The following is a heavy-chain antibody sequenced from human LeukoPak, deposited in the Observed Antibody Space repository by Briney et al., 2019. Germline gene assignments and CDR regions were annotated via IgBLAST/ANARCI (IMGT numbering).Heavy chain of an antibody. Sequence: GGSLRLSCAASGFTFSDYYMSWIRQAPGKGLEWGSYISSSGSTIYYADSVKGRFTISRDNAKNSLYLQMNSLRAEDTAVYYCARTAGYYDFWSGYSWGQGTLVTVSS. D-gene: IGHD3-3*01. V-gene: IGHV3-11*04. CDR2: ISSSGSTI. CDR1: GFTFSDYY. CDR3: ARTAGYYDFWSGYS. J-gene: IGHJ5*02.